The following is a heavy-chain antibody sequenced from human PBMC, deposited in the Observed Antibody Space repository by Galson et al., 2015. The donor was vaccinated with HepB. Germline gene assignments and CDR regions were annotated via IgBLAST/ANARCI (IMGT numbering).Heavy chain of an antibody. J-gene: IGHJ4*02. CDR3: TTDYYDISGYYSLLPY. V-gene: IGHV3-15*01. Sequence: SLRLSCAASGFTFSDYYMSWVRQAPGKGLEWVGRIKSNTDGGTTDYAAPVKGRFTISRDDSKNTLYLQMNSLKTEDTAVYYCTTDYYDISGYYSLLPYWGQGALVTVSS. CDR1: GFTFSDYY. CDR2: IKSNTDGGTT. D-gene: IGHD3-22*01.